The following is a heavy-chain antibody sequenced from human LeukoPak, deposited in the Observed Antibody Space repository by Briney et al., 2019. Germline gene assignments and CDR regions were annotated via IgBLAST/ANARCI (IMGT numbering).Heavy chain of an antibody. CDR1: GYTFTAYY. CDR3: AREAQGITIFGVTNYYYFDY. V-gene: IGHV1-18*04. Sequence: VASVKVSCKASGYTFTAYYMHWVRQAPGQGLEWMGWISAYNGNTNYAQKLQGRVTMTTDTSTSTAYMELRSLRSDDTAVYYCAREAQGITIFGVTNYYYFDYWGQGTLVTVSS. J-gene: IGHJ4*02. D-gene: IGHD3-3*01. CDR2: ISAYNGNT.